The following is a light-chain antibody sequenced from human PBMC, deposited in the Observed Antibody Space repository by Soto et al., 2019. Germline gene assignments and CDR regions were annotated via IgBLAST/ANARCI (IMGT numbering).Light chain of an antibody. Sequence: DIQMTQSPSTLSSSVGDRVSITCRASQSMGIWLAWYQQKPGRAPKLLIYGASSLESAVQSRFSGSRSGTEFTLTISSLQPDDFAPYYCQQYNSVPGTFGQGTKVEIK. CDR3: QQYNSVPGT. J-gene: IGKJ1*01. CDR1: QSMGIW. V-gene: IGKV1-5*03. CDR2: GAS.